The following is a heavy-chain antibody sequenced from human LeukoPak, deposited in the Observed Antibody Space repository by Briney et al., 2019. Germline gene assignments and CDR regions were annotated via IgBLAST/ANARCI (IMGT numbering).Heavy chain of an antibody. CDR2: VYTNGST. CDR3: ARASFPRGISFQY. J-gene: IGHJ1*01. CDR1: GGSFSSYS. V-gene: IGHV4-4*07. D-gene: IGHD2/OR15-2a*01. Sequence: PSETLSLTCTVSGGSFSSYSWNWIRQPAGKGLEWXXRVYTNGSTNYNPSIKSRVTMSIDTSKNQFSLTLSSVTAADTAVYYCARASFPRGISFQYWGQGTLVTVSS.